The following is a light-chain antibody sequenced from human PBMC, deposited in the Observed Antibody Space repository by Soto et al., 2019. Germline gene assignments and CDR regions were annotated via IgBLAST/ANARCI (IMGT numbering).Light chain of an antibody. Sequence: QSVLTQPPSVSAAPGQKVTISCSGSTSNIGNNYVSWYQQLPGTAPKLLIYDNNKRPSGIPDRFSGSKFGTSATLGITGLQTGDEADCYCGTWDSSLSAVVFGGGTKLTVL. CDR1: TSNIGNNY. CDR2: DNN. J-gene: IGLJ2*01. V-gene: IGLV1-51*01. CDR3: GTWDSSLSAVV.